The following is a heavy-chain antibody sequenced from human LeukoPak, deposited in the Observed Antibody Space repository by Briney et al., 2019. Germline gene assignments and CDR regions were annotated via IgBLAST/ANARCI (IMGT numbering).Heavy chain of an antibody. CDR3: ARSRRMVRGVIAYFDY. CDR2: INPNSGGT. D-gene: IGHD3-10*01. V-gene: IGHV1-2*06. CDR1: GYTLTGYY. Sequence: GASVKVSCKASGYTLTGYYMHWVRQAPGQGLEWMGRINPNSGGTNYAQKFQGRVTMTRDTSISTAYMELSRLRSDDTAVYYCARSRRMVRGVIAYFDYWGQGTLVTVSS. J-gene: IGHJ4*02.